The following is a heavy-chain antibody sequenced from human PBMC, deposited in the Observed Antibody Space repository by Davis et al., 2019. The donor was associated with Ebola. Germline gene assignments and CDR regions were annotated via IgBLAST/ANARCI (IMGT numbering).Heavy chain of an antibody. V-gene: IGHV3-74*01. CDR2: INSDGSSI. Sequence: GESLKISCAASGFTFSSYWMHWVRQAPGKGLVWVSRINSDGSSISYADSVKGRFTISRDNAKNTLYLQMNSLRAEDTAVYYCARVVPAAISGDWFDPWGQGTLVTVSS. CDR3: ARVVPAAISGDWFDP. J-gene: IGHJ5*02. D-gene: IGHD2-2*02. CDR1: GFTFSSYW.